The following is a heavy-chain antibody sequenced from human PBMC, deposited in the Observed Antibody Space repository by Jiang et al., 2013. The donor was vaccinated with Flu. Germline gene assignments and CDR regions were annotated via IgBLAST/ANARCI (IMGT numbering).Heavy chain of an antibody. Sequence: EVKKPGASVKVSCKASGYTFTSYGISWVRQAPGQGLEWMGWISAYNGNTNYAQKLQGRVTMTTDTSTSTAYMELRSLRSDDTAVYYCARVPDPRYSYGNNWAFNSVSLTFWGQGTLVTVSS. CDR1: GYTFTSYG. J-gene: IGHJ4*02. CDR3: ARVPDPRYSYGNNWAFNSVSLTF. V-gene: IGHV1-18*04. CDR2: ISAYNGNT. D-gene: IGHD5-18*01.